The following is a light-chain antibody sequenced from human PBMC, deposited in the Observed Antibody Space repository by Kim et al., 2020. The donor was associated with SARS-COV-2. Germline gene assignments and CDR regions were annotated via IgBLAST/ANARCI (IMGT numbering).Light chain of an antibody. Sequence: PAAISFSASKSIVLCDGNTILSLFQQMPGQPPRLLIYNVSNPFSGVPYRFSCSGAGTYFTLKISRVEAEDVGVYYCMQATQFPLTFGGGTKVDIK. CDR1: KSIVLCDGNTI. V-gene: IGKV2-24*01. CDR3: MQATQFPLT. CDR2: NVS. J-gene: IGKJ4*01.